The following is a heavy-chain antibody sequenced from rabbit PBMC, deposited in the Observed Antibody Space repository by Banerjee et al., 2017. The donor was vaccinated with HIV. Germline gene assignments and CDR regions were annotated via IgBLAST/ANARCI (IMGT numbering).Heavy chain of an antibody. V-gene: IGHV1S45*01. CDR2: IYAGSSGST. J-gene: IGHJ4*01. Sequence: QEQLVESGGGLVQPEGSLTLTCTASGFSFSSSYYISWVRQAPGKGLEWIACIYAGSSGSTYYASWVNGRFTISSHNAQNTLYLQLNSLTAADTATYFCASDYVDFVGYAYAPNLWGPGTLVTVS. CDR3: ASDYVDFVGYAYAPNL. D-gene: IGHD6-1*01. CDR1: GFSFSSSYY.